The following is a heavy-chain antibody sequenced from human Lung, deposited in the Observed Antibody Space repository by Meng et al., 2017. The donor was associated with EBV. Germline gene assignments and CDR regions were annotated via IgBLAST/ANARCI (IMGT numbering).Heavy chain of an antibody. Sequence: VRLCESGGARVPPGASLGLCCADSGFTFSRYWMHWVRQAPGKGLIWVSRSNENGRITDYADSVKGRFTISRDNTKNILYLQMNSLRVEDTAVYFCSRDLAGSDDDWGQGTLVTVSS. J-gene: IGHJ4*02. CDR1: GFTFSRYW. D-gene: IGHD6-25*01. CDR3: SRDLAGSDDD. V-gene: IGHV3-74*01. CDR2: SNENGRIT.